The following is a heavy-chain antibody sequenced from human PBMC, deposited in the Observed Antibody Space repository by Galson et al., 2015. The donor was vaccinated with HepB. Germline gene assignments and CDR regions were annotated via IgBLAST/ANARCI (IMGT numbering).Heavy chain of an antibody. Sequence: SLRLSCAASGFTFGDYAMSWVRQAPGKELEWVGFIRSKAYGGTTEYAASVKGRFTISRDDSKSTAYLQMNSLKTEDTAVYYCTRDQEWTTVKSYWGQGTLVTVSS. J-gene: IGHJ4*02. CDR2: IRSKAYGGTT. V-gene: IGHV3-49*04. D-gene: IGHD4-17*01. CDR3: TRDQEWTTVKSY. CDR1: GFTFGDYA.